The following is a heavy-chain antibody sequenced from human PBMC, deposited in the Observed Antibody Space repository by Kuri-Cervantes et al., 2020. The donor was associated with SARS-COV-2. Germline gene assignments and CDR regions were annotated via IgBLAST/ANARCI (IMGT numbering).Heavy chain of an antibody. CDR1: GFTFSSYG. D-gene: IGHD2-2*01. V-gene: IGHV3-30*03. Sequence: LSLTCAASGFTFSSYGMHWFRQAPGKGLEWVAVISYDGSNKYYADSVKGRFTISRDNSKNTLYLQMNSLRAEDTAVYYCARDQGGSTRHFDYWGQGTLVTVSS. CDR3: ARDQGGSTRHFDY. J-gene: IGHJ4*02. CDR2: ISYDGSNK.